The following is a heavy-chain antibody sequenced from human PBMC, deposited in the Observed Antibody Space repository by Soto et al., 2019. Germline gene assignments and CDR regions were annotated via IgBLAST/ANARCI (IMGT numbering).Heavy chain of an antibody. J-gene: IGHJ6*03. V-gene: IGHV4-39*07. D-gene: IGHD2-15*01. Sequence: SETLSLTCTVSGGSISNNIYLWGWIRQPPGKGLEWIGTIYYSGSTNYNPSLKSRVTISVDTSKNQFSLKLSSVTAADTAVYYCAREGYCSGGSCFPMDVWGKGTTVTVSS. CDR3: AREGYCSGGSCFPMDV. CDR1: GGSISNNIYL. CDR2: IYYSGST.